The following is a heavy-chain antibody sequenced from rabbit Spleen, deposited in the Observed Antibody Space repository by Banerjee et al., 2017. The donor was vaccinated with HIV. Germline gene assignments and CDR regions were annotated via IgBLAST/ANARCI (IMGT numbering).Heavy chain of an antibody. V-gene: IGHV1S40*01. CDR2: IDTGSSGFT. Sequence: QSLEESGGDLVKPGASLTLTCTASGVSFSSSSYMCWVRQAPGKGLEWIACIDTGSSGFTYFATWAIGRFTCSKTSSTTVTLQMTSLTAADTATYFCARDTSSSFSSYGMDLWGPGTLVTVS. D-gene: IGHD1-1*01. CDR3: ARDTSSSFSSYGMDL. J-gene: IGHJ6*01. CDR1: GVSFSSSSY.